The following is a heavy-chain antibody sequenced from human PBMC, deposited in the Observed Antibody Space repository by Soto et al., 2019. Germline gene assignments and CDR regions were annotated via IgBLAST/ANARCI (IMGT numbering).Heavy chain of an antibody. CDR2: IYPGDSDT. CDR1: GYSFTSYW. V-gene: IGHV5-51*01. J-gene: IGHJ6*02. D-gene: IGHD6-6*01. CDR3: ARQRVGAIAARIYYYYGMDV. Sequence: GESLKISCKGSGYSFTSYWIGWVRQMHGKGLEWMGIIYPGDSDTRYSPSFQGQVTISADKSISTAYLQWSSLKASDTAMYYCARQRVGAIAARIYYYYGMDVWGQGTTVTVSS.